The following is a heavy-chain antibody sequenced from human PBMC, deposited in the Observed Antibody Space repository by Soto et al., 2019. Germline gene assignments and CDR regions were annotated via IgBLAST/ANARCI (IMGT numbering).Heavy chain of an antibody. CDR1: GGSISSYY. Sequence: QVQLQESGPGLVKPSETLSLTCTVSGGSISSYYWSWIRQPAGKGLEWIGRIYTSGSTNYNPSLKSRVTMSVDTSKNQFSLKLSSVTAADTAVYYCARDVRYSSSCYAYYYYGMDVWGQGTTVTVSS. CDR3: ARDVRYSSSCYAYYYYGMDV. CDR2: IYTSGST. D-gene: IGHD6-13*01. J-gene: IGHJ6*02. V-gene: IGHV4-4*07.